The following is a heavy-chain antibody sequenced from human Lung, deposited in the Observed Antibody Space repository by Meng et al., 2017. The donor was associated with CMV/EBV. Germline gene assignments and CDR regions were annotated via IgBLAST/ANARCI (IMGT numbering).Heavy chain of an antibody. CDR3: ARAQYYYDSSAFFEY. Sequence: LXXTVSGGSINSGGYYWSWIRQHPGKGLEWIGHIYHSGTTSYNPSLKSRVSISVDTSKKQFSLKLSSTTAADTAVYYCARAQYYYDSSAFFEYWGQGAXVTVYS. D-gene: IGHD3-22*01. V-gene: IGHV4-31*03. J-gene: IGHJ4*02. CDR2: IYHSGTT. CDR1: GGSINSGGYY.